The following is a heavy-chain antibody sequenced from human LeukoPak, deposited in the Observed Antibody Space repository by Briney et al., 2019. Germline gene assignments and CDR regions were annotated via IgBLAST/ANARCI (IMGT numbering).Heavy chain of an antibody. D-gene: IGHD2/OR15-2a*01. CDR3: AKLKRTTADAFDI. V-gene: IGHV3-9*01. J-gene: IGHJ3*02. CDR1: GFTFDDYA. CDR2: ISWNSGSI. Sequence: GGSLRLSCAASGFTFDDYAMHWVRQAPGKGLEWVSGISWNSGSIGYADSVKGRFTISRDNAKNSLYLQMNSLRAEDTAVYYCAKLKRTTADAFDIWGQGTMVTVSS.